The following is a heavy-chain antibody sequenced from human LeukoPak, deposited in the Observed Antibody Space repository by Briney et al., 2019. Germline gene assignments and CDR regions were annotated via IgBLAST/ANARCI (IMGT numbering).Heavy chain of an antibody. D-gene: IGHD6-13*01. CDR2: FDPEDGET. CDR1: GYTLTELS. Sequence: ASVKVSCKVSGYTLTELSMHWVRQAPGKGLEWMGGFDPEDGETIYAQKFQGRVTMTEDTSTDTAYMELSSLRSEDTAVYYCATVSEWNRQQLANAPIDYWGQGTLVTVSS. CDR3: ATVSEWNRQQLANAPIDY. V-gene: IGHV1-24*01. J-gene: IGHJ4*02.